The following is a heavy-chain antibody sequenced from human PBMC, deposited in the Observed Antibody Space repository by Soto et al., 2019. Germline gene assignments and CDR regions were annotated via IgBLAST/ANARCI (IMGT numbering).Heavy chain of an antibody. D-gene: IGHD6-19*01. J-gene: IGHJ4*02. Sequence: EVQLVESGGGLVQPGGSLTVSCTASGFTFSSHWIHWVRQGPGKGLMWVSRIGGDGRNTDYADSVKGRFALSRDNAKMKVNLQMTSLRAVYSGVYYGIRGSRGWDGIDYWGQGARVTVSS. V-gene: IGHV3-74*01. CDR3: IRGSRGWDGIDY. CDR1: GFTFSSHW. CDR2: IGGDGRNT.